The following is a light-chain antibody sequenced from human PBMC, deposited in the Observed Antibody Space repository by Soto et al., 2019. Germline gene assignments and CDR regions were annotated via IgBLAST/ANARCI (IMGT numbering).Light chain of an antibody. CDR1: QRVSSSY. V-gene: IGKV3-20*01. CDR3: QQYGSSPPP. CDR2: DTS. Sequence: ENVLTQSPGTLTLSPGEKATLSCRASQRVSSSYLAWYQQKPGQAPSLLIYDTSSRSTGIPERFSGSGSGTDFTLTISRLEPEDFAVYYCQQYGSSPPPFGQGTKGELK. J-gene: IGKJ1*01.